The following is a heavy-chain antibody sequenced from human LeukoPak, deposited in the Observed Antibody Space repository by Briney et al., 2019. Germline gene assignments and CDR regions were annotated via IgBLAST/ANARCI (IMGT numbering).Heavy chain of an antibody. V-gene: IGHV1-8*01. CDR3: ARGPTIVVVPAATQNWFDP. D-gene: IGHD2-2*01. CDR1: GYTFTSYD. CDR2: MNPNSGNT. J-gene: IGHJ5*02. Sequence: ASVKVSCKASGYTFTSYDINWVRQATGQGLEWMGWMNPNSGNTGYAQKFQGRVTMTRNTSISTAYMELSSLRSEDTALYYCARGPTIVVVPAATQNWFDPWGQGTLVTVSS.